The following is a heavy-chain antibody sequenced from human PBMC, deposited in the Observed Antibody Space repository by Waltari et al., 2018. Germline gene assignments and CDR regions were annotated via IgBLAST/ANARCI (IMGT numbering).Heavy chain of an antibody. D-gene: IGHD1-26*01. CDR1: GGSISSSSYY. CDR3: ARVGGAYLSFDY. V-gene: IGHV4-39*07. Sequence: QLQLQESGPGLVKPSETLSLTCTVSGGSISSSSYYWGWIRQPPGKGLEWIGSIYYSGSTYYNPSLKSRVTISVDTSKNQFSLKLSSVTAADTAVYYCARVGGAYLSFDYWGQGTLVTVSS. J-gene: IGHJ4*02. CDR2: IYYSGST.